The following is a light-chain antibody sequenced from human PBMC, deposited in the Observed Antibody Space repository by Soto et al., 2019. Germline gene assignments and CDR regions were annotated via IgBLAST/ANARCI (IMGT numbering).Light chain of an antibody. CDR2: GTS. CDR1: QSVSSK. CDR3: QQYNQWPLT. J-gene: IGKJ4*01. V-gene: IGKV3-15*01. Sequence: EIVMTQSPATLSESPGEIATLSCRASQSVSSKLAWHQQKRGQAPRLLIYGTSTRATGIPARFSGSGSGTEFTLTISSLQSEDFAVYYCQQYNQWPLTFGGGTKVEIK.